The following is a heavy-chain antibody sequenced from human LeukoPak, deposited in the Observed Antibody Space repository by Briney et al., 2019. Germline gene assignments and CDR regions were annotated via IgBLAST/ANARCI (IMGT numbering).Heavy chain of an antibody. D-gene: IGHD2-2*03. CDR3: ASGYCSSTSCPAIDY. CDR2: ISSSSSYI. J-gene: IGHJ4*02. V-gene: IGHV3-21*01. Sequence: PGGSLRLSCAASGFSFSSYGMSWVRQAPGKGLEWVSSISSSSSYIYYADSVKGRFTISRDNAKNSLYLQMNSLRAEDTAVYYCASGYCSSTSCPAIDYWGQGTLVTVSS. CDR1: GFSFSSYG.